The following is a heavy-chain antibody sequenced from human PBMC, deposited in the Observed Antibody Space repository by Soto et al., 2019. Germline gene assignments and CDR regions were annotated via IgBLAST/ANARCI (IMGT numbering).Heavy chain of an antibody. CDR2: IYHSGST. J-gene: IGHJ5*02. D-gene: IGHD5-12*01. V-gene: IGHV4-4*02. Sequence: QVQLQESGPGLVKPSGTLSLTCAVSGGSISSSNWWSWVRQPPGKGLEWIGEIYHSGSTNYNPSLKSRVTISVDKSKNQFSLKLSSVTAADTAVYYCARVVGGHDYRPYNWFDPWGQGTLVTVSS. CDR3: ARVVGGHDYRPYNWFDP. CDR1: GGSISSSNW.